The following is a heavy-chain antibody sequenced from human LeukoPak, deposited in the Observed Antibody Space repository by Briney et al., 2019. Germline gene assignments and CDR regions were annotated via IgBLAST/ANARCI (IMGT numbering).Heavy chain of an antibody. V-gene: IGHV3-23*01. Sequence: GGSLRLSCAASRFTFNNYAMSWVRQAPGKGLEWVSAISGSGVIAYYADSVKGRFTISRDNSKNTLYLQMNSLRVEDTAVYYCAKEGYSSTWNADFDYWGQGTLVIVSS. CDR2: ISGSGVIA. CDR1: RFTFNNYA. J-gene: IGHJ4*02. D-gene: IGHD6-13*01. CDR3: AKEGYSSTWNADFDY.